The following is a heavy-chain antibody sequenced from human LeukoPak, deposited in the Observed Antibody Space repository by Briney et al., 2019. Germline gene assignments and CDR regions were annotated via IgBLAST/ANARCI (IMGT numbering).Heavy chain of an antibody. CDR1: GFTFSSSW. CDR2: IKQDESQK. Sequence: GGSLRLSCVASGFTFSSSWMSWVRQAPGRGLEWVANIKQDESQKYCVDSVKGRFTVSRDNAKNSLYLQMNSLRAEDTAVYYCARCRFSGTSCDFDSWGQGTLVIVSS. CDR3: ARCRFSGTSCDFDS. V-gene: IGHV3-7*03. J-gene: IGHJ4*02. D-gene: IGHD2-2*01.